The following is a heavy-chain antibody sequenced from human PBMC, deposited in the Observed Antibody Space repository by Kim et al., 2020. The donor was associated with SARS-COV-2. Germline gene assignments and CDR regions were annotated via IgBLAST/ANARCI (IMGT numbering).Heavy chain of an antibody. V-gene: IGHV3-30*07. CDR3: ARVNSGSYLGAFDY. J-gene: IGHJ4*02. D-gene: IGHD1-26*01. Sequence: ADAVKGRFPISRDNSKKTLYLQMNSLRAEDTAVYYCARVNSGSYLGAFDYWGQGTLVTVSS.